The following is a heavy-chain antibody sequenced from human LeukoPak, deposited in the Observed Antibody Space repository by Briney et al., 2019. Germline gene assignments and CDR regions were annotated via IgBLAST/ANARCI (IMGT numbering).Heavy chain of an antibody. J-gene: IGHJ5*02. CDR3: AKGGGSGSYFGGTFDP. V-gene: IGHV3-23*01. CDR2: ISGSGGST. Sequence: GGSLRLSCAASGFTFSSYAMSWVRQAPGKGLEWVSAISGSGGSTYYADSVKGRFTISRDNSKNTLYLQMNSLRAEGTAVYYCAKGGGSGSYFGGTFDPWGQGTLVTVSS. D-gene: IGHD3-10*01. CDR1: GFTFSSYA.